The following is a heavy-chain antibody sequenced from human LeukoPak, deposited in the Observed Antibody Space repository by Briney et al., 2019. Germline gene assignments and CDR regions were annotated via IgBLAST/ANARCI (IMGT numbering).Heavy chain of an antibody. V-gene: IGHV4-59*08. J-gene: IGHJ4*02. Sequence: KASVNLSLTRTVSGGSIRSYYWSWIRQPPGKGLEWMAHIHDSGSTYYNPSLKSRLTMSVDTSKNQFSLRLSSVTAADTAVYYCARHLNGGTYPLDHWGQGTLVTVS. D-gene: IGHD3-9*01. CDR2: IHDSGST. CDR1: GGSIRSYY. CDR3: ARHLNGGTYPLDH.